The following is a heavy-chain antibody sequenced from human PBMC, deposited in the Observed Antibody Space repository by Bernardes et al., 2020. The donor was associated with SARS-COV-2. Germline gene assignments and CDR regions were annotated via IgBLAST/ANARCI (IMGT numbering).Heavy chain of an antibody. Sequence: GGSLRLSCAASGFTFSSYSMNWVRQAPGKGLEWVSSISSSSSYIYYADSVKGRFTISRDNAKNSLYLQMNSLRAEDTAVYYCARVAIVVAGGMDVWGQGTTVTVSS. CDR3: ARVAIVVAGGMDV. CDR1: GFTFSSYS. CDR2: ISSSSSYI. V-gene: IGHV3-21*01. J-gene: IGHJ6*02. D-gene: IGHD2-2*01.